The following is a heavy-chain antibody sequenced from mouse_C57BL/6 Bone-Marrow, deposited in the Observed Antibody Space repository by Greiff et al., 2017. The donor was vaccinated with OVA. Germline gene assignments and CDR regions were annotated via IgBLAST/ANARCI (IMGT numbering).Heavy chain of an antibody. J-gene: IGHJ2*01. CDR2: ISTVGGDT. D-gene: IGHD3-2*02. V-gene: IGHV5-6*01. Sequence: EVMLVESGADLVKPGGSLKFSCAASGFTFSSYGMSWVRQTPDKSLAWVATISTVGGDTNYPGKVKVRFTSSIDNAKNTLYRQISSLTSEDTAMYYCAKELRRRTCYWGQGTTLTVSS. CDR1: GFTFSSYG. CDR3: AKELRRRTCY.